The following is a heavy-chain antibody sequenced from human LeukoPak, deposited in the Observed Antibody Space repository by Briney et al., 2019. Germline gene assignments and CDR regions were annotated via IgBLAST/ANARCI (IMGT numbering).Heavy chain of an antibody. V-gene: IGHV3-11*01. CDR2: ISSSGSTI. CDR1: GFTFSDYY. CDR3: ARDSSDNYYYYYGMDV. D-gene: IGHD3-22*01. Sequence: RGSLRLSCAASGFTFSDYYMSWIRQAPGKGLEWVSYISSSGSTIYYADSVKGRFTISRDNAKNSLYLQMNSLRAEDTAVYYCARDSSDNYYYYYGMDVWGQGTTVTVSS. J-gene: IGHJ6*02.